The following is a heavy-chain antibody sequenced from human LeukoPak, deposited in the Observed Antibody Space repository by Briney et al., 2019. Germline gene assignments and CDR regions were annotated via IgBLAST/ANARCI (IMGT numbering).Heavy chain of an antibody. Sequence: SETLSLTCAVYGGSFSGYYWSWIRQPPGKGLEWIGEINQSGATNCDPSLKSRVTMSIDTSKSQFSLSLRSVTAADTAVYFCARYVPVKTGPTRASFDYWGQGILVSVSS. CDR1: GGSFSGYY. D-gene: IGHD1-1*01. CDR2: INQSGAT. J-gene: IGHJ4*02. CDR3: ARYVPVKTGPTRASFDY. V-gene: IGHV4-34*01.